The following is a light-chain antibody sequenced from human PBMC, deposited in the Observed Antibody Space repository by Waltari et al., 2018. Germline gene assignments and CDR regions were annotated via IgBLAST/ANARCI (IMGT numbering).Light chain of an antibody. CDR2: DVT. Sequence: QSALTQPPSASGSPGQSITISCPGISTHVEGSDPVFWDQQHPGKAPKLLIYDVTKRPSGVPDRFSCSKSDNTASLAVSGLQAEDEADYYCSSYAGGSSLMFGGGTKLTVL. CDR3: SSYAGGSSLM. J-gene: IGLJ3*02. CDR1: STHVEGSDP. V-gene: IGLV2-8*01.